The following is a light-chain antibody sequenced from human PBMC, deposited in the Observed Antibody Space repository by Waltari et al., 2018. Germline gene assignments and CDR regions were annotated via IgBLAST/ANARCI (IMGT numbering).Light chain of an antibody. CDR3: GTWDSSLSGAV. CDR1: SSNIGNNY. Sequence: QSVLTQPPSVSAAPGQRVTISCSGGSSNIGNNYVSWYRQFPGTAPKLLIYENTERPSWIPGRFSGAKSGTSATLDITGLQAGDEADYYWGTWDSSLSGAVFGGGTHLTVL. CDR2: ENT. V-gene: IGLV1-51*02. J-gene: IGLJ7*01.